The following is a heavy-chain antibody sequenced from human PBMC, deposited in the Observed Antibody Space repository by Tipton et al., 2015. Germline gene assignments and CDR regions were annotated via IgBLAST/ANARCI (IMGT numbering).Heavy chain of an antibody. Sequence: TLSLTCTVSGGSISGGGYYWSWIRQHPGKGLEWIGHIFTSGATYENPPLKSRVTISGDTSKNQYSLKLNSVTAADTAVYYCAQGPYSGRNLGLIYFDYWGQGTLVTVSS. V-gene: IGHV4-31*03. D-gene: IGHD1-26*01. J-gene: IGHJ4*02. CDR3: AQGPYSGRNLGLIYFDY. CDR2: IFTSGAT. CDR1: GGSISGGGYY.